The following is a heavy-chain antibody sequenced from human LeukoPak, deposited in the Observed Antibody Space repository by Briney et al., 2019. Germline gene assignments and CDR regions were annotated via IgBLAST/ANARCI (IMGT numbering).Heavy chain of an antibody. V-gene: IGHV3-33*01. J-gene: IGHJ6*02. CDR3: AVADGGMDV. CDR2: IWYDGSNK. Sequence: GGSLRLSCAASGFTFSSYGMHWVRQAPSKGLEWVAVIWYDGSNKYYADSVKGRFTISRDNSKNTLYLQMNSLRAEDTAVYYCAVADGGMDVWGQGTTVTVSS. CDR1: GFTFSSYG. D-gene: IGHD6-19*01.